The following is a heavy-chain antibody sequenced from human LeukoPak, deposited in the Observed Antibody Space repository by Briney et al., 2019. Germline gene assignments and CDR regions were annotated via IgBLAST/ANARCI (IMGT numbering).Heavy chain of an antibody. V-gene: IGHV3-30*02. Sequence: PGGSLRLSCAASGFTFSSYGMHWVRQAPGKGLEWVAFIRYDGSDKYYADSVKGRFTISRDNSKNTLYLQMNSLRAEDTAVYYCGSLGYCSSTSCYVTDYWGQGTLVTVSS. J-gene: IGHJ4*02. CDR3: GSLGYCSSTSCYVTDY. CDR2: IRYDGSDK. CDR1: GFTFSSYG. D-gene: IGHD2-2*01.